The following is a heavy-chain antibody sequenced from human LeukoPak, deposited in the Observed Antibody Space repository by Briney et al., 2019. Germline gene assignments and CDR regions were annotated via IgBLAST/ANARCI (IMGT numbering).Heavy chain of an antibody. V-gene: IGHV4-59*01. CDR3: AKGGPDAFDI. J-gene: IGHJ3*02. CDR2: IYYSGST. Sequence: SETLSLTCTVSGGSISSYYWSWIRQPPGKGLEWIGYIYYSGSTNYNPSLKRRGTISVDTSKTQFSLKLSSVTAADTAVYYCAKGGPDAFDIWGQGTMVTVSS. CDR1: GGSISSYY. D-gene: IGHD3-16*01.